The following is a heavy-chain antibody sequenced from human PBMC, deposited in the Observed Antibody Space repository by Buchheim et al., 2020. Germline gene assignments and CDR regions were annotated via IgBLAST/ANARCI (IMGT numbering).Heavy chain of an antibody. J-gene: IGHJ5*02. CDR2: INSGSGKT. Sequence: QVQLVQSGAEVKKPGASVKLSCKTSGYTFSNYYIHWVRQAPGQGLECMGMINSGSGKTINPQKFQGRVSMTRDTSTATVYMDLSSLTSEDTAIYYCAREVQTGIGSLISWGQGTL. CDR3: AREVQTGIGSLIS. CDR1: GYTFSNYY. D-gene: IGHD1-1*01. V-gene: IGHV1-46*01.